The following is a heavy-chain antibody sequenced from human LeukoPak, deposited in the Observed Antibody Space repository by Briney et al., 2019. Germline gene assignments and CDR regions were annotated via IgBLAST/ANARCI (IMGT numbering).Heavy chain of an antibody. CDR2: INHSGST. CDR3: ARGREELDY. V-gene: IGHV4-34*01. J-gene: IGHJ4*01. D-gene: IGHD1-7*01. Sequence: KPSETLSLTCAVYGGSSSGCYWSWIRQPPGKGLEWIGEINHSGSTNYNPSLKSRVTISVDTSKNQFSLKLSSVTAADTAVYYCARGREELDYWGQGTLVTVSS. CDR1: GGSSSGCY.